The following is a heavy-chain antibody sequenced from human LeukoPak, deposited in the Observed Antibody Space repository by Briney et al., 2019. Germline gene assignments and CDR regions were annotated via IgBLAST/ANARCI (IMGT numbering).Heavy chain of an antibody. D-gene: IGHD5-24*01. V-gene: IGHV6-1*01. CDR2: TCYRSKWYN. Sequence: SQTLSLTCAISGVSVSSNSAAWNWIRQSPSRGLEWLGRTCYRSKWYNDYARSVKSRITINPDTSKNQFSLQVNSVTPEDTAVYYCARGGQGDGYSADEAFDIWGQGTMVTVSS. J-gene: IGHJ3*02. CDR3: ARGGQGDGYSADEAFDI. CDR1: GVSVSSNSAA.